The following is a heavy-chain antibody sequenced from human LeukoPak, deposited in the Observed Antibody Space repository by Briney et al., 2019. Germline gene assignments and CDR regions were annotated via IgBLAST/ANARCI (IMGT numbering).Heavy chain of an antibody. Sequence: ASVKVSCKASGYTFTSYDINWVRQATGQGLEWMGWMNPNSGNTGYAQKFQGRVTITRNTSISTAYMELSSLRSEDTAVYYCARGLEWLTRRHTWFDPWGQGTWSPSPQ. CDR2: MNPNSGNT. CDR1: GYTFTSYD. D-gene: IGHD3-3*01. V-gene: IGHV1-8*03. J-gene: IGHJ5*02. CDR3: ARGLEWLTRRHTWFDP.